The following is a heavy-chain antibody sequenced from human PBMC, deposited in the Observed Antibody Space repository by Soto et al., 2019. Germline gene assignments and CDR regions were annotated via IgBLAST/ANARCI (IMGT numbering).Heavy chain of an antibody. J-gene: IGHJ6*02. CDR2: IIPIFGTA. D-gene: IGHD2-8*01. CDR3: ARDLGVYISRWDYYYYYGMDV. CDR1: GYTFTINS. V-gene: IGHV1-69*13. Sequence: ASVKVSCKASGYTFTINSMHWVRQAPGQGLEWMGGIIPIFGTANYAQKFQGRVTITADESTSTAYMELSSLRSEDTAVYYCARDLGVYISRWDYYYYYGMDVWGHGTTVTVSS.